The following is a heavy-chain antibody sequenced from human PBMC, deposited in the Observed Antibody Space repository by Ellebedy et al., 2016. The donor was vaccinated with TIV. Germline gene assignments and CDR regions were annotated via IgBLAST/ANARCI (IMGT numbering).Heavy chain of an antibody. J-gene: IGHJ5*02. CDR1: GYTFATYA. CDR2: INAGNGNT. CDR3: ARATHYYVDTPMVKEFGP. V-gene: IGHV1-3*01. D-gene: IGHD5-18*01. Sequence: AASVKVSCKASGYTFATYAMHWVRQAPGQRLEWMGWINAGNGNTKYSQKFQGRVTITRDTSASTAYTELSSLRSEDTAVYYCARATHYYVDTPMVKEFGPWGQGTLVTVSS.